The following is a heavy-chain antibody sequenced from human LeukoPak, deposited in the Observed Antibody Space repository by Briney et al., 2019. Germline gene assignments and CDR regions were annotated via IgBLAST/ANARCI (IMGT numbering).Heavy chain of an antibody. CDR2: IKHGGSEK. CDR1: GFTVSSYW. J-gene: IGHJ4*02. CDR3: ARGYGSGSYTPTKN. D-gene: IGHD3-10*01. V-gene: IGHV3-7*04. Sequence: PGGSLRLSCAASGFTVSSYWMSWVRQAPGKGLEWVANIKHGGSEKYYVDSVEGRFTISRDDAKNSLYLEMNSLRVEDTAVYYCARGYGSGSYTPTKNWGQGVLVTVSS.